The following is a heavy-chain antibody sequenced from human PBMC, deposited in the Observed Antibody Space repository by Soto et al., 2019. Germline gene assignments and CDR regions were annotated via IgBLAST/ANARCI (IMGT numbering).Heavy chain of an antibody. CDR2: IYSGGDT. J-gene: IGHJ4*02. CDR3: ATHPSSGN. D-gene: IGHD6-25*01. Sequence: EVQLVESGGGLVQPGGSLRLSCAASGFTVSNNYMNWVRQAPGKGLEWVSVIYSGGDTYYADSVKGRFTISRDNSKNTLSLQMNSLRAEDTAIYYCATHPSSGNWGQGTLVTVSS. V-gene: IGHV3-66*01. CDR1: GFTVSNNY.